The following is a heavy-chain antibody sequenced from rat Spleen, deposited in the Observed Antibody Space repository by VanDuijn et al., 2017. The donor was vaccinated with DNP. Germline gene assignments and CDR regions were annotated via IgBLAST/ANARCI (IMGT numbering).Heavy chain of an antibody. CDR2: INTDGGST. CDR3: ASWAPIAPISAANY. D-gene: IGHD1-2*01. Sequence: EVQLVESGGGLVQPGRSMKLSCAASGFIFSNYYMAWVRQTPTEGLEWVASINTDGGSTYYPDSVKGRFTISRHNAENTVYLQMSSLRSEDTATYYCASWAPIAPISAANYWGQGVMVTVSS. J-gene: IGHJ2*01. V-gene: IGHV5-25*01. CDR1: GFIFSNYY.